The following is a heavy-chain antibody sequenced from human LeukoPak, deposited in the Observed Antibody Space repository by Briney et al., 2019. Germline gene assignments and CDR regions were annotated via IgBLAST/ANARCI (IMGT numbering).Heavy chain of an antibody. Sequence: SETLSLTCTVSGGSISSGDYYWSWIRQPPGKGLEWFGYIYYSGSTYYNPSLKSRVTISVDTSKNQFSLKLSSVTAADTAVYYCARGGGYWSSISCTGFDYWGQGTLVTVSS. V-gene: IGHV4-30-4*08. CDR2: IYYSGST. J-gene: IGHJ4*02. D-gene: IGHD2-2*01. CDR1: GGSISSGDYY. CDR3: ARGGGYWSSISCTGFDY.